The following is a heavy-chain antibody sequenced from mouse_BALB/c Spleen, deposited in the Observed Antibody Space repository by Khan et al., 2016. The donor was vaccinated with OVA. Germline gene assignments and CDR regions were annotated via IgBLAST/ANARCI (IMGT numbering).Heavy chain of an antibody. CDR3: ARVYGGDFDY. J-gene: IGHJ2*01. CDR1: GYSITSDYA. CDR2: ISYSGNT. V-gene: IGHV3-2*02. D-gene: IGHD2-10*02. Sequence: VQLMESGPGLVKPSQSLSLTCTVTGYSITSDYAWNWIRQFPGNKLEWMGYISYSGNTNSNPSLKSRISITRDTSKNQFFLQLNSVTTEDTATYYCARVYGGDFDYWGQGTTLTVAS.